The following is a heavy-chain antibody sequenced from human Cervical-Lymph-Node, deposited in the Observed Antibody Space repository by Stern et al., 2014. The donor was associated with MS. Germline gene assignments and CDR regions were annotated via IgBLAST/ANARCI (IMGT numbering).Heavy chain of an antibody. CDR3: ARGIAEAWVTIEGN. J-gene: IGHJ4*02. Sequence: QVQLVESGAEVKNPGAAVKVSCKASGYTFTGHYMHWVRKAPGQGLEWMGWINPNSGATQYAEQFQGRVTMTRDTSISTAYVELRWLTSDDMAVYYCARGIAEAWVTIEGNWGQGTLVTVSS. V-gene: IGHV1-2*02. CDR2: INPNSGAT. CDR1: GYTFTGHY. D-gene: IGHD2-21*01.